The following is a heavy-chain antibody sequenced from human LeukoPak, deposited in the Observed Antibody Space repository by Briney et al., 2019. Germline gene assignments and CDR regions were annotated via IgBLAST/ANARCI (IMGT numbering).Heavy chain of an antibody. CDR2: ISYDGSNK. J-gene: IGHJ6*02. Sequence: PGGSLRLSCAASGFTFSSYAMHWVRQAPGKGLEWVAVISYDGSNKYYADSVKGRFTISRDNSKNTLYLQMNSLRAEDTAVYYCARAGGQAAGHYYYGMDVWGQGTTVTVSS. D-gene: IGHD6-13*01. V-gene: IGHV3-30*04. CDR3: ARAGGQAAGHYYYGMDV. CDR1: GFTFSSYA.